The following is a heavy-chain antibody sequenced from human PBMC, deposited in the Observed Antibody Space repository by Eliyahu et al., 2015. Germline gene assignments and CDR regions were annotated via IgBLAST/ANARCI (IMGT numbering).Heavy chain of an antibody. CDR2: INPNSGGT. J-gene: IGHJ4*02. Sequence: WMGWINPNSGGTNYAQKFQGRVTMTRDTSISTAYMELSRLRSDDTAVYYCARESKRSGWYSLDYYFDYWGQGTLVTVSS. CDR3: ARESKRSGWYSLDYYFDY. D-gene: IGHD6-19*01. V-gene: IGHV1-2*02.